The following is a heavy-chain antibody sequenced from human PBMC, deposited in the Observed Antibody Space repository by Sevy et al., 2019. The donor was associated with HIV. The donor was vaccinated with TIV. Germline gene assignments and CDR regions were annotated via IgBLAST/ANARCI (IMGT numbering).Heavy chain of an antibody. Sequence: GGSLRLSCAASGFTFSNAWMSWVRQAPGKGLEWVGRIKSKTDGGTTDYAAPVKGRFTISRDDSKNTLYLQMNSLKTEDTAVYYCTTGGVKWLAYFDYWGQGTLVTVSS. CDR3: TTGGVKWLAYFDY. V-gene: IGHV3-15*01. CDR1: GFTFSNAW. CDR2: IKSKTDGGTT. J-gene: IGHJ4*02. D-gene: IGHD6-19*01.